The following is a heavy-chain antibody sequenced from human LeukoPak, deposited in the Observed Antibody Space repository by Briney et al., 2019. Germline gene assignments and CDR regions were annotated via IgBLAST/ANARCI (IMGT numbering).Heavy chain of an antibody. Sequence: GGSLRLSCAASGFIFSSYAMSWVRQAPGKGLEWVSGISSSSDRTYYADSVKGRFTISRDNSKNTLSLQMNSLRAEDTAEYYCAKDMGSGTPTYFDYWGQGNLVTVSS. J-gene: IGHJ4*02. CDR3: AKDMGSGTPTYFDY. CDR2: ISSSSDRT. V-gene: IGHV3-23*01. D-gene: IGHD1-14*01. CDR1: GFIFSSYA.